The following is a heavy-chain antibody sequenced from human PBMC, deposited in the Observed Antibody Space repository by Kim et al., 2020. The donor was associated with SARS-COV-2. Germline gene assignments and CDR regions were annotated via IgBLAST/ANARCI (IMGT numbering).Heavy chain of an antibody. CDR3: ARDSGMSSGYYRTGFDY. V-gene: IGHV1-18*04. CDR1: GYTFISFG. D-gene: IGHD3-22*01. J-gene: IGHJ4*02. Sequence: ASVKVSCKAFGYTFISFGISWVRQAPGQGLEWMGGISDDNGNRNYAQKLQGRVTMTTDTSTSTAYMELRSLRSDDTAVYYCARDSGMSSGYYRTGFDYWGRGTLVTVSS. CDR2: ISDDNGNR.